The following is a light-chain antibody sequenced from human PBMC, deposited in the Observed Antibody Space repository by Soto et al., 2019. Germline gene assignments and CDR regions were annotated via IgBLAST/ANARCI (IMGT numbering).Light chain of an antibody. V-gene: IGLV2-14*01. Sequence: QSVLTQPASVSGSPGQSITISCTGSSSDVGGYNYVSWYQQHPGKAPKLITHEVSNRPSGVSNRFSGSKSGNTASLTISGLQAEYEADYYCSSYTSSSTLYVFGTGTKVTVL. CDR2: EVS. CDR1: SSDVGGYNY. CDR3: SSYTSSSTLYV. J-gene: IGLJ1*01.